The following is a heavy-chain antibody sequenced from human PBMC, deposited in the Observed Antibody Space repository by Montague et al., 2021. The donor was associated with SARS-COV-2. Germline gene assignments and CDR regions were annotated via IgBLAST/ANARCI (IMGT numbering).Heavy chain of an antibody. CDR2: VYYSGNT. CDR1: GGSISNSNYY. D-gene: IGHD2-15*01. J-gene: IGHJ4*02. CDR3: ARRCTGGGCCDSGH. V-gene: IGHV4-39*01. Sequence: SETLSLTCTVSGGSISNSNYYWGWIRQPPGKGLEWIGSVYYSGNTYHNPSLKSRVSISVDTSKSQLSLKVMSVTAADTAVYYCARRCTGGGCCDSGHWGQGTLVTVSS.